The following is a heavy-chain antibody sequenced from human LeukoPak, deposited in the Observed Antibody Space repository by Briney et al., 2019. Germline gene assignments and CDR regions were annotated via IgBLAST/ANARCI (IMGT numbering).Heavy chain of an antibody. CDR1: GFTFSDHY. V-gene: IGHV3-72*01. J-gene: IGHJ4*02. CDR2: IRKKGNSYTT. CDR3: ARELGYYDSSGYFRAPYYFDY. D-gene: IGHD3-22*01. Sequence: PGGSLRLSCAASGFTFSDHYMDWVRQAPGKGLEWVGRIRKKGNSYTTEYAASVKGRFTISRDDSKSSLYLQMSSLKIEDTAVYYCARELGYYDSSGYFRAPYYFDYWGQGALVTVSS.